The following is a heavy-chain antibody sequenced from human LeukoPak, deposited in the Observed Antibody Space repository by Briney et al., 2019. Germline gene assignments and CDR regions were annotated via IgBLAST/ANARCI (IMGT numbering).Heavy chain of an antibody. CDR1: GGSFSGYY. J-gene: IGHJ4*02. D-gene: IGHD5-18*01. CDR2: INRSGST. V-gene: IGHV4-34*01. Sequence: SETLSLTCAVYGGSFSGYYWSWIRQPPGKGLEWIGEINRSGSTNYNPSLKSRVTISVDTSKNQFSLKLSSVTAADTAVYYCARGDTAMGHFDYWGQGTLVTVSS. CDR3: ARGDTAMGHFDY.